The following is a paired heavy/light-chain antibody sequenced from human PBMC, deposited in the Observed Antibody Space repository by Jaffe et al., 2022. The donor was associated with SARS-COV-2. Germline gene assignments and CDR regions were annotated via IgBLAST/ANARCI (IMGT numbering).Heavy chain of an antibody. J-gene: IGHJ5*02. Sequence: EVQLVQSGAEVKKPGESLKISCKAFGYSFNNYWINWVRQMPGKGLEWMGRIDPDDSYTNYSPSFEGHVTFSVDKSISTAYLQWSSLEASDTAVYYCARRSCSSVTCHRDWFDPWGQGTLVTVSS. D-gene: IGHD2-2*01. CDR2: IDPDDSYT. V-gene: IGHV5-10-1*03. CDR3: ARRSCSSVTCHRDWFDP. CDR1: GYSFNNYW.
Light chain of an antibody. V-gene: IGLV1-44*01. CDR3: AAWDDSLDVYV. Sequence: QSVLTQPPSASGTPGQRATISCSGSSSNIGGNPVNWYQQLPGTAPKLLIYNSNQRPSGVPDRFSGSKSGTSASLAVSGLQSGDEADYYCAAWDDSLDVYVFGSGTKVTVL. J-gene: IGLJ1*01. CDR1: SSNIGGNP. CDR2: NSN.